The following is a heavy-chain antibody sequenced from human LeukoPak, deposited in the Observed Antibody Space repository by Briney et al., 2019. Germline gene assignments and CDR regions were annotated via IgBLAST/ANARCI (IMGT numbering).Heavy chain of an antibody. Sequence: PSQTLSLTCTVSGDSISSDNYLWSWIRQPPAEGLEWISYIYNSGGTYYNPSLRIRVTLSVYKSKNQFSLKLSSVPAADTAVYYCARGETTVVAAVYWGQGTLVTVSS. CDR3: ARGETTVVAAVY. CDR1: GDSISSDNYL. CDR2: IYNSGGT. J-gene: IGHJ4*02. V-gene: IGHV4-30-4*01. D-gene: IGHD2-15*01.